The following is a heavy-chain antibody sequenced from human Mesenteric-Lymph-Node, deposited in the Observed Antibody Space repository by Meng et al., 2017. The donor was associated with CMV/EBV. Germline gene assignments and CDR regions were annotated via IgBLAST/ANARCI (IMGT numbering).Heavy chain of an antibody. J-gene: IGHJ4*02. CDR1: GAPISSSYW. CDR2: IYHSGNT. CDR3: GTTDPTYGGNYYFDY. V-gene: IGHV4-4*02. Sequence: SETLSLTCAVSGAPISSSYWWSWVRQPPGKGLELIGEIYHSGNTNYNPSLKSRVTISLDTSKNQFSLKLSSVTAADTAVYYCGTTDPTYGGNYYFDYWGQGTLVTVSS. D-gene: IGHD4-23*01.